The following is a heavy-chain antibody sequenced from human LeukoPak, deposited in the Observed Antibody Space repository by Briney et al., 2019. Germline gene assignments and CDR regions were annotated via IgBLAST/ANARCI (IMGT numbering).Heavy chain of an antibody. Sequence: GGSLRLSCAASGFTFDDYGMSWVRQAPGKGLEWVAVISYDGSNKYYADSVKGRFTISRDNSKNTLYLQMNSLRAEDTAVYYCARSPEQLALYYWGQGTLVTVSS. CDR3: ARSPEQLALYY. CDR1: GFTFDDYG. J-gene: IGHJ4*02. D-gene: IGHD6-6*01. V-gene: IGHV3-30*03. CDR2: ISYDGSNK.